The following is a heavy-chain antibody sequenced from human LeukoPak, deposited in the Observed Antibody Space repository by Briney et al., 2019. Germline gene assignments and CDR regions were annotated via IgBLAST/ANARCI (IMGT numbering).Heavy chain of an antibody. CDR3: AREATHSVFDY. V-gene: IGHV4-30-2*01. J-gene: IGHJ4*02. CDR1: GGSISSGGYS. Sequence: SETLSLTCAVSGGSISSGGYSWSWIRQPPGKGLEWIGYIYHSGSTYYSPSLKSRVTISVDRSKNQFSLKLSSVTAADTAVYYCAREATHSVFDYWGQGTLVTVSS. CDR2: IYHSGST.